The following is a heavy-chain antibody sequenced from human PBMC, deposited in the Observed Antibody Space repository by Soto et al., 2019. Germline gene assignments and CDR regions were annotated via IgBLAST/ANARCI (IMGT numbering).Heavy chain of an antibody. CDR3: ARGRYCSGGSCYADFQH. CDR2: MNPNSGNT. CDR1: GYTFTSYD. D-gene: IGHD2-15*01. J-gene: IGHJ1*01. V-gene: IGHV1-8*01. Sequence: ASVKVSCKASGYTFTSYDINWVRQATGQGLEWMGWMNPNSGNTGYAQKFQGRVTMTRKTSISKAYMELSSLRSEDTAVYYCARGRYCSGGSCYADFQHWGQGTLVTVSS.